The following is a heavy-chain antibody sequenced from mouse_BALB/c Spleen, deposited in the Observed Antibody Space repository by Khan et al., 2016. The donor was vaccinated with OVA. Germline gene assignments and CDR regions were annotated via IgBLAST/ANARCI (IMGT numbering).Heavy chain of an antibody. CDR2: ISSDGDYT. D-gene: IGHD2-1*01. CDR1: GFTFSTYA. CDR3: ARSAYGNFAY. J-gene: IGHJ3*01. V-gene: IGHV5-9-3*01. Sequence: EVQLVESGGGLVKPGGSLKLSCAASGFTFSTYAMSWVRQTPEKRLEWVATISSDGDYTYYPDNVTGRFTIYRDNAKHTLYRQISSLRSEDTAMYYCARSAYGNFAYWGQGTLVTVSA.